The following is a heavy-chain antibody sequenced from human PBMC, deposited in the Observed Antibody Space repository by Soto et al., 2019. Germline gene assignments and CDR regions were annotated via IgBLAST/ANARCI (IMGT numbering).Heavy chain of an antibody. CDR2: ISGSGGST. CDR3: AKDYEEVVVAAGFDP. D-gene: IGHD2-15*01. CDR1: GFTFRSYA. J-gene: IGHJ5*02. Sequence: RLLESGGGLIQPGGSLRLSCSASGFTFRSYAMSWVRQAPGKRLEWVSGISGSGGSTYYADAVQGRFTISRDNSKNILYLQMNSLRAEDTAVYYCAKDYEEVVVAAGFDPWGQGTLVTVSS. V-gene: IGHV3-23*01.